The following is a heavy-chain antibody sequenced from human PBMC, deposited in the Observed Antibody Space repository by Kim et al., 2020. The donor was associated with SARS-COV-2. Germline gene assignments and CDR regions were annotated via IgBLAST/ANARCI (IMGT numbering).Heavy chain of an antibody. CDR2: ISSSGSTI. CDR3: ARDGITVFGVVTNYYYYGMDV. CDR1: GFTFSSYE. J-gene: IGHJ6*02. D-gene: IGHD3-3*01. V-gene: IGHV3-48*03. Sequence: GGSLRLSCAASGFTFSSYEMNWVRQAPGKGLEWVSYISSSGSTIYYADSVNRRLTSATDNAKNSLYLQMNSLRAEDTAVYYCARDGITVFGVVTNYYYYGMDVWGQGTTVTVSS.